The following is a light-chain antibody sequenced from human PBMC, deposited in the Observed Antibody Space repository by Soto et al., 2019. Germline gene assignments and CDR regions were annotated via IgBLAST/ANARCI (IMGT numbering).Light chain of an antibody. CDR1: QSITTY. CDR3: QQSHGTPWT. Sequence: DIQMTQSPSSLSASVGDRVTVTCRASQSITTYLNWYQQKPGKAPKLLIYAASSLQSGVPSRFSGSGSGTDFTLTITSLQPEDFATYICQQSHGTPWTFGQGTKVEIK. CDR2: AAS. V-gene: IGKV1-39*01. J-gene: IGKJ1*01.